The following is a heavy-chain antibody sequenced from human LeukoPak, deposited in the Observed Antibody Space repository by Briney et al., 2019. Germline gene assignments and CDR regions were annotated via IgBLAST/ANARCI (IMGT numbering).Heavy chain of an antibody. D-gene: IGHD1-26*01. CDR2: IYYSGST. CDR1: GGSISSHY. V-gene: IGHV4-59*11. CDR3: ARGGSWPDY. Sequence: PSETLSLTCTVSGGSISSHYWSWIRQPPGKGLEWIGYIYYSGSTNYNPSLKSRVTISVDTSKNQFSLKLSSVTAADTAVYYCARGGSWPDYWGQGTLVTVSS. J-gene: IGHJ4*02.